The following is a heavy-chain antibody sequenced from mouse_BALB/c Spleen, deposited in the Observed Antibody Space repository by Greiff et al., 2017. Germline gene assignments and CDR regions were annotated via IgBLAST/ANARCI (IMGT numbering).Heavy chain of an antibody. J-gene: IGHJ4*01. CDR2: INSNGGST. D-gene: IGHD2-3*01. CDR3: ASDDGYYVGAMDY. V-gene: IGHV5-6-3*01. Sequence: EVKLVESGGGLVQPGGSLKLSCAASGFTFSSYGMSWVRQTPDKRLELVATINSNGGSTYYPDSVKGRFTISRDNAKNTLYLQMSSLKSEDTAMYYCASDDGYYVGAMDYWGQGTSVTVSA. CDR1: GFTFSSYG.